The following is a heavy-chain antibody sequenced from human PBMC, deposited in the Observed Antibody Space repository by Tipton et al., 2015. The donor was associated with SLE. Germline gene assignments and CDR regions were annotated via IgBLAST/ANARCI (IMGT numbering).Heavy chain of an antibody. J-gene: IGHJ4*02. V-gene: IGHV3-48*01. CDR3: AKGAGGYFYFDS. Sequence: GSLRLSCAASGFTFSSYSMNWVRQAPGKGLEWVSYISSSSSTIYYADSVKGRFTVSRDNSQNTLFLQMNSLRTEDTAIYYCAKGAGGYFYFDSWGQGTLVTVSS. D-gene: IGHD1-26*01. CDR2: ISSSSSTI. CDR1: GFTFSSYS.